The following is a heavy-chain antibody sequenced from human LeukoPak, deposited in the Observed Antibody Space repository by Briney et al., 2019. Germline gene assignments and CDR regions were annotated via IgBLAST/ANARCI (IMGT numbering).Heavy chain of an antibody. V-gene: IGHV3-23*01. CDR2: ISGNGDST. Sequence: GGSLRLSCAASGFTFSNYAMTWVRQAPGKGLEWVSTISGNGDSTYYADSVKGRFTISRDNSKNTLYLQMNSLRAEDTAVYYCAKDRNYYGSGSYNAYDIWGQGTMVTVSS. CDR3: AKDRNYYGSGSYNAYDI. CDR1: GFTFSNYA. D-gene: IGHD3-10*01. J-gene: IGHJ3*02.